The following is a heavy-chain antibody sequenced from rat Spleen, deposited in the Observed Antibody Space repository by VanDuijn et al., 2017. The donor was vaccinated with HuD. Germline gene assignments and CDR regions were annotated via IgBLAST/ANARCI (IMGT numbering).Heavy chain of an antibody. D-gene: IGHD1-11*01. CDR1: GFTFSDYY. V-gene: IGHV5-22*01. CDR2: ISYEGSST. Sequence: EVQLVESGGGLVQPGRSMKLSCAASGFTFSDYYMAWVSQAPRKGLEWVASISYEGSSTYYVDSVKGRFTISRDNAKSTLYLQMNSLRSEDTATYYCARNYGGYSVAFDYWGQGVMVTVSS. J-gene: IGHJ2*01. CDR3: ARNYGGYSVAFDY.